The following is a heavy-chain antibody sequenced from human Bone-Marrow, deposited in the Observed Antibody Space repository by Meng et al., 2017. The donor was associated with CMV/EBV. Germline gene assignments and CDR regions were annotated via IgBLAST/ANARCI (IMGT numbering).Heavy chain of an antibody. CDR3: ARARVYRDTIFGVVIIGETYYYGMDV. J-gene: IGHJ6*02. CDR2: IKQDGSEK. V-gene: IGHV3-7*01. CDR1: GITFSSYW. D-gene: IGHD3-3*01. Sequence: GESLKISCAASGITFSSYWMSWVRQAPGKGLEWVANIKQDGSEKYYVDSVKGRFTISRDNAKNSLNLQMNSLRAEDTAVYYCARARVYRDTIFGVVIIGETYYYGMDVWGQGTTVTVYS.